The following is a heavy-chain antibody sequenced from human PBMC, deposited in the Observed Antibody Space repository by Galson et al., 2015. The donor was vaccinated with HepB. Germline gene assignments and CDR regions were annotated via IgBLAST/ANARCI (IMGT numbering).Heavy chain of an antibody. V-gene: IGHV3-30*18. D-gene: IGHD3-3*01. J-gene: IGHJ4*02. CDR3: AKDGSPFWSGSEFDY. CDR1: GFTFNTYG. Sequence: SLRLSCAASGFTFNTYGMHWVRQAPGKGLEWVAVISYDGSSKYYADSVKGRFTISRDNSKNTLYLQMNSLRAEDTAVYYCAKDGSPFWSGSEFDYWGQGTLVTVSS. CDR2: ISYDGSSK.